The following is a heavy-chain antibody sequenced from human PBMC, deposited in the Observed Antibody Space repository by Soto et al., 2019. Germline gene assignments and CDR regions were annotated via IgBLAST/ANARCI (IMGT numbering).Heavy chain of an antibody. CDR1: GFTFSDSW. CDR2: IKPDESEK. V-gene: IGHV3-7*01. J-gene: IGHJ5*02. CDR3: VRGGSNYAS. Sequence: GGSLRLSCTASGFTFSDSWMTWVRQAPGKGLEWVARIKPDESEKKYADSVKGRFSISRDNAKNSMYLQMDSLRGEDTAVYYCVRGGSNYASWGQGTLVTVSS. D-gene: IGHD4-4*01.